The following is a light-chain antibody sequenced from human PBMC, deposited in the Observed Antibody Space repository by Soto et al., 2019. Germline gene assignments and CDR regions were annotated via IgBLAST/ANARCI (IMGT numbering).Light chain of an antibody. V-gene: IGKV3-20*01. J-gene: IGKJ3*01. CDR1: QSVSSSY. CDR3: QQYGSSTFT. CDR2: GAS. Sequence: EIVLTQSPGTLSLSPGERATLSCRASQSVSSSYLAWYQQKPGQAPRLLIYGASSRATGIPDRFSGSGSGTDFTLTIGRLEPEDFAVYYCQQYGSSTFTLGPGTKVDIK.